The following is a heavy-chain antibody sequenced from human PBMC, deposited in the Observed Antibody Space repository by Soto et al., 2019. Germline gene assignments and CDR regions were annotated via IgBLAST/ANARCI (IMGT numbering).Heavy chain of an antibody. V-gene: IGHV1-69*15. CDR1: GGTFSNYA. J-gene: IGHJ5*02. CDR3: AKDGGREGYFGNWFDP. D-gene: IGHD2-15*01. CDR2: IIPIFGTT. Sequence: QVQLVQSGAEVKKPGSSVKVSCKASGGTFSNYAITWVRQAPGQGLGCLGRIIPIFGTTNYAQKFQGRVTITADESTTTAYMELSSLRSDDTAVYYCAKDGGREGYFGNWFDPWGQGTLVTVSS.